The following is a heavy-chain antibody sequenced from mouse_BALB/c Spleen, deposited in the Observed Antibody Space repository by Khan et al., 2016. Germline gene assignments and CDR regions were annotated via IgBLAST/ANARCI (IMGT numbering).Heavy chain of an antibody. CDR3: ARGKYDGVAY. CDR2: INTYTGEP. J-gene: IGHJ3*01. V-gene: IGHV9-3-1*01. D-gene: IGHD2-14*01. Sequence: QVQLQQSGPELKKPGETVKISCKASGYTFTNYGMNWVKQAPGKGLKWMGWINTYTGEPTYADDFTGRFAFSLETSASTAYLQINNHKNENTATDFYARGKYDGVAYWGQGTLVTISA. CDR1: GYTFTNYG.